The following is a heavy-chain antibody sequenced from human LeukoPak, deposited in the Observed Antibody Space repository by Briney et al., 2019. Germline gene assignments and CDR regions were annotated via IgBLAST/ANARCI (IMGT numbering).Heavy chain of an antibody. CDR3: AREPTYTSSWYTSCDY. J-gene: IGHJ4*02. V-gene: IGHV3-23*01. CDR1: GFTFSSYA. D-gene: IGHD6-13*01. CDR2: ISGSGGST. Sequence: GGSLRLSCAASGFTFSSYAMSWVRQAPGKGLEWVSAISGSGGSTYYADSVKGRFTISRDNAKNSLYLQMNSLRAEGTAVYYCAREPTYTSSWYTSCDYWGQGTLVTVSS.